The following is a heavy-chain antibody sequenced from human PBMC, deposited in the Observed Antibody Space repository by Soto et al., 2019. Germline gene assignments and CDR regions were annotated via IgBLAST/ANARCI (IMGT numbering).Heavy chain of an antibody. J-gene: IGHJ5*02. CDR1: GYSLTTYW. V-gene: IGHV5-51*01. CDR2: IYLSDSDT. CDR3: ATTFDYNGYFDP. D-gene: IGHD4-4*01. Sequence: PGESLKISCKTSGYSLTTYWFAWVRQMPGKGLEWMGIIYLSDSDTIYSPSAQGHFTISADKSIKTAYLQWSSLKASDTAIYYCATTFDYNGYFDPWGQGNQVTVSS.